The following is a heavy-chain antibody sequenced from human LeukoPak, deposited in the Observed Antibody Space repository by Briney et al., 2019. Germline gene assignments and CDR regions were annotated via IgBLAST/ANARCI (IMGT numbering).Heavy chain of an antibody. D-gene: IGHD1-26*01. J-gene: IGHJ4*02. CDR3: ARDTSRVGATGFDY. CDR1: GGSISSYY. CDR2: IHYSGST. Sequence: SETLSLTCTFSGGSISSYYWSWIRQPPGKGLEWIGYIHYSGSTNYNPSLKSRVTISVDTSKNQFSLKLSSVTAADTAVYYCARDTSRVGATGFDYWGQGTLVTVSS. V-gene: IGHV4-59*01.